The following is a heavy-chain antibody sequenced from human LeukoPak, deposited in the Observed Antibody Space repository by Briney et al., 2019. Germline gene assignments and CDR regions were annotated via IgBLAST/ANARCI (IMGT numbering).Heavy chain of an antibody. CDR1: GASLRSDDYY. Sequence: SETLSLTCTVSGASLRSDDYYWSWIRQPPGKGLEWIGYIYDSGSTFYNPSLKSRVIISVDTSKNQFSLKLNSVTAADTAVYYCARAPPPVVTTIVEGIWYFDLWGRGTLVTVSS. CDR2: IYDSGST. V-gene: IGHV4-30-4*01. D-gene: IGHD2-21*02. J-gene: IGHJ2*01. CDR3: ARAPPPVVTTIVEGIWYFDL.